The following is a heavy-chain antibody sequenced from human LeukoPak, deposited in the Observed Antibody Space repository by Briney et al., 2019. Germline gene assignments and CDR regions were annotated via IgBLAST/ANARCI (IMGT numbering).Heavy chain of an antibody. J-gene: IGHJ4*02. CDR2: ISSSSSTI. D-gene: IGHD3-22*01. Sequence: PGGSLRLSCAASGFTFSSYSMNWVRQAPGKGLEWVSYISSSSSTIYYADSVKGRFTISRDNAKNSLYLQMNSLRAEDTAVYYCAREMYYYDSSGYYYWGQGTLVTVSS. V-gene: IGHV3-48*04. CDR1: GFTFSSYS. CDR3: AREMYYYDSSGYYY.